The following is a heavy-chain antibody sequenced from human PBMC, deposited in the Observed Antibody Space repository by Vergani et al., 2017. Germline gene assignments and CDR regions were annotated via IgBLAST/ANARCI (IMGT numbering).Heavy chain of an antibody. Sequence: EVQLVESGGGLVQPGGSLRLSCAASGFTFSSYAMNWVRQAPGKGLEWVSAISGSGGSTYYADSVKGRFTISRDNYKNTLYLQMNSLRAEDTAVYYCAKGDTMVRGVKYYFDYWGQGTLVTVSS. CDR1: GFTFSSYA. J-gene: IGHJ4*02. CDR2: ISGSGGST. V-gene: IGHV3-23*04. D-gene: IGHD3-10*01. CDR3: AKGDTMVRGVKYYFDY.